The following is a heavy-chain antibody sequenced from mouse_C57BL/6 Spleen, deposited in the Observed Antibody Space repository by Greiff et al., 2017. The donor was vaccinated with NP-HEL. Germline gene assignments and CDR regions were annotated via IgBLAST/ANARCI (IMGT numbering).Heavy chain of an antibody. J-gene: IGHJ4*01. CDR2: ISSGSSTI. D-gene: IGHD1-1*01. CDR3: ARGPHYGSSYRYAMDY. Sequence: EVMLVESGGGLVKPGGSLKLSCAASGFTFSDYGMHWVRQAPEKGLEWVAYISSGSSTIYYADTVKGRFTISRDNAKNTLFLQMTSLRSEDTAMYYCARGPHYGSSYRYAMDYWGQGTSVTVSS. V-gene: IGHV5-17*01. CDR1: GFTFSDYG.